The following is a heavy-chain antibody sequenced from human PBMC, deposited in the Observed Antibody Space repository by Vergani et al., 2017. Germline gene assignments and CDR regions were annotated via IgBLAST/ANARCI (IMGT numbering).Heavy chain of an antibody. D-gene: IGHD3-3*01. Sequence: EVQLVESGGGLVQPGGSLRLSCAASGFTVSSNYMSWVRQAPGKGLEWVSVIYSGGSTYYADSVKGRFTISRDNSKNTLYLLMNSLRAEDTAVYYCARHIYDFWTPGGAFDIWGQGTMVTVSS. J-gene: IGHJ3*02. CDR1: GFTVSSNY. CDR3: ARHIYDFWTPGGAFDI. CDR2: IYSGGST. V-gene: IGHV3-66*02.